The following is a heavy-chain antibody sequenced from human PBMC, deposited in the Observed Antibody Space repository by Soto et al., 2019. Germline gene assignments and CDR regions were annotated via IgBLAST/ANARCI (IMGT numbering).Heavy chain of an antibody. CDR1: GFTFGDYA. J-gene: IGHJ3*02. Sequence: GGSLRLSCTASGFTFGDYAMSWFRQAPGKGLEWVGFIRSKAYGGTTEYAASVKGRFTISRDDSKSIAYLQMNSLKTEDTAVYYCTRVLTIFGVVTNDAFDIWGQGTMVTVSS. D-gene: IGHD3-3*01. CDR3: TRVLTIFGVVTNDAFDI. CDR2: IRSKAYGGTT. V-gene: IGHV3-49*03.